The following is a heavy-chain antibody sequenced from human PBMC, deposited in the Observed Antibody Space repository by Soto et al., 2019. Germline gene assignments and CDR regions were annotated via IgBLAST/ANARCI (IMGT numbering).Heavy chain of an antibody. Sequence: QVRLVESGGGVVQPGRSLRLACAASGFTFSNCAMHWVRQAPGKGLEWVAFISKDGNTEDIADSVKGRLTISRDNSNNTVFLQMNSLRAEDTAMYYCARHCVIITRTMVLRGDAFDIWGQGTMVTVSS. CDR1: GFTFSNCA. J-gene: IGHJ3*02. V-gene: IGHV3-30-3*01. CDR3: ARHCVIITRTMVLRGDAFDI. CDR2: ISKDGNTE. D-gene: IGHD3-10*01.